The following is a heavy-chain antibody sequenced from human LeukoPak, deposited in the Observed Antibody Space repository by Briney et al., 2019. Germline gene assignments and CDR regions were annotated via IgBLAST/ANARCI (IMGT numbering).Heavy chain of an antibody. J-gene: IGHJ4*02. CDR1: GFTFSSYA. D-gene: IGHD3-16*01. V-gene: IGHV3-30*04. CDR3: ARGWCGGFGYFDY. Sequence: GGSLRLSCAASGFTFSSYAMHWVRQAPGKGLEWVAVISYDGSNKYYADSVKGRFTISRDNSKNTLYLQMNSLRAEDTAVYYCARGWCGGFGYFDYWGQGTLVTVSS. CDR2: ISYDGSNK.